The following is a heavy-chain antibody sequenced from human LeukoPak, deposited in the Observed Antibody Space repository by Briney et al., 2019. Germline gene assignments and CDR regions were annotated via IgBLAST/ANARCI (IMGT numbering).Heavy chain of an antibody. CDR3: ARDEARYSSGYYPNWFDP. Sequence: GASAKVSCKASGYTFTSYGISWVRQAPGQGLEWMGWISGYNGYTHYAHNLQGRVTMTTDTSTSTAYMELRSLRSDDTAVYYCARDEARYSSGYYPNWFDPWGQGTLVTVSS. D-gene: IGHD3-22*01. CDR1: GYTFTSYG. V-gene: IGHV1-18*01. CDR2: ISGYNGYT. J-gene: IGHJ5*02.